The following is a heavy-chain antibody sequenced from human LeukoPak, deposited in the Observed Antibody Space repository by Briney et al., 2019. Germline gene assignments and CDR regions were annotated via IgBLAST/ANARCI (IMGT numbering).Heavy chain of an antibody. D-gene: IGHD5-24*01. CDR1: GYIFSSLW. CDR3: ARLDGGYNSWFDP. J-gene: IGHJ5*02. V-gene: IGHV5-51*01. Sequence: GESLKISCKGSGYIFSSLWIGWVRQMPGKGLEWVGSIYPGDSDTTYSPSFQGHVTISADKSIGTAYLQWSSLKTSDTAMYYCARLDGGYNSWFDPWGQGTLVTVSS. CDR2: IYPGDSDT.